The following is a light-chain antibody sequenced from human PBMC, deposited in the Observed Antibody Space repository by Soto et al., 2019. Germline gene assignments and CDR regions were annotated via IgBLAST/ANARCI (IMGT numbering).Light chain of an antibody. CDR3: QQRSNRPRFT. V-gene: IGKV3-11*01. Sequence: ELVLTQSPATLSLSPGERATLSCRASQSVDNYLAWYQQKPGQAPRLLIYDVSNRATGTPARFSGSGSGTDFTLSISSLEPEDFAVYYCQQRSNRPRFTFGPGTKVDIK. J-gene: IGKJ3*01. CDR2: DVS. CDR1: QSVDNY.